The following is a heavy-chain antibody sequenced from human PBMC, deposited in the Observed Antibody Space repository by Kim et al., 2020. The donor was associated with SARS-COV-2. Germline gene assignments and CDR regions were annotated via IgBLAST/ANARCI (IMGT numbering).Heavy chain of an antibody. Sequence: SETLSLTCTVSGGSISSGGYYWSWIRQHPGKGLEWIGYIYYSGSTYYNPSLKSRVTISVDTSKNQFSLKLSSVTAADTAVYYCARAGFGFLDWYFDLWGRGTLVTVSS. J-gene: IGHJ2*01. CDR3: ARAGFGFLDWYFDL. CDR2: IYYSGST. V-gene: IGHV4-31*03. CDR1: GGSISSGGYY. D-gene: IGHD3-16*01.